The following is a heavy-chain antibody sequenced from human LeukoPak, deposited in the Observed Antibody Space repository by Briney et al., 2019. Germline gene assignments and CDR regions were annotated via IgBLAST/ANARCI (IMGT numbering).Heavy chain of an antibody. V-gene: IGHV1-18*01. CDR2: ISAYNGNT. Sequence: XXXXGLEWMGWISAYNGNTNYAQKLQRRVTMTTDTSTSTAYMELRSLRSDDTAVYYCARFETAAGDYWGQGTLVTVSS. J-gene: IGHJ4*02. D-gene: IGHD6-13*01. CDR3: ARFETAAGDY.